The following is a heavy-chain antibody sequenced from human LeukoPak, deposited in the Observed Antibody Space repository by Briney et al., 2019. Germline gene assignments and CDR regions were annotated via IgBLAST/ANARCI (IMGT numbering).Heavy chain of an antibody. CDR1: RFTFRSYG. CDR3: ARSPVGATPLDY. D-gene: IGHD1-26*01. V-gene: IGHV3-30*03. CDR2: ISYDGSDK. Sequence: GGSLRLSCAASRFTFRSYGMHWVRQAPGKGLEWVTVISYDGSDKYYADSVKGRFTISRDNAKNSLYLQMNSPRAEDTAVYYCARSPVGATPLDYWGQGTLVTVSS. J-gene: IGHJ4*02.